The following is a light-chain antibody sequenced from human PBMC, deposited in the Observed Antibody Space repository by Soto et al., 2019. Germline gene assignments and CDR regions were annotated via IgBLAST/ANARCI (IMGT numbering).Light chain of an antibody. CDR3: CSYPNTDGV. J-gene: IGLJ2*01. V-gene: IGLV2-11*01. CDR1: SSDVGGYRY. CDR2: DVS. Sequence: QSVLTQPRSVSGSPGQSVTISCTGTSSDVGGYRYVSWYQQHPGKAPKLMIYDVSKRPSGVPDRFSGSKSGNTASLIISGLQAEDEADYYCCSYPNTDGVFGGGTKVTVL.